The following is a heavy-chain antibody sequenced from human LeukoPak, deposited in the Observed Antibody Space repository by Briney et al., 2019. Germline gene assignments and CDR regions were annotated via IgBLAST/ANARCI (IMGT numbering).Heavy chain of an antibody. D-gene: IGHD5-24*01. CDR2: IWYDGSNK. CDR3: ARGGATPREMATINY. J-gene: IGHJ4*02. CDR1: GFTLSSYG. V-gene: IGHV3-33*01. Sequence: GGSLRLSCAASGFTLSSYGMHWVRQAPGKGLEWVAVIWYDGSNKYYADSVKGRFTISRDNSKNTLYLQMNSLRAEDTAVYYCARGGATPREMATINYWGQGTLVTVSS.